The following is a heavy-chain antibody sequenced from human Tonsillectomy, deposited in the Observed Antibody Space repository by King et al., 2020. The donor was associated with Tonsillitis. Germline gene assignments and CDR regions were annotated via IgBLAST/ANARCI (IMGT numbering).Heavy chain of an antibody. V-gene: IGHV4-34*01. CDR1: VGSFSGYY. Sequence: VQLQQWGAGLLKPSETLSLTCAVYVGSFSGYYWSWIRQPPGKGLEWIGEINHSGSTNYNPSLKSRVTISVDTSKNQFSLKLSSVTAADTAVYYCARAPYRSRYYFDYWGQGTLVTVSS. J-gene: IGHJ4*02. CDR3: ARAPYRSRYYFDY. CDR2: INHSGST. D-gene: IGHD6-13*01.